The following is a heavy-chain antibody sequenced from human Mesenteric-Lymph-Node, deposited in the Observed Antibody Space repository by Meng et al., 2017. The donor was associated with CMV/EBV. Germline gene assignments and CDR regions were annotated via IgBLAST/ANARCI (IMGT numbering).Heavy chain of an antibody. CDR1: CYPITAYD. CDR2: LNSNNGDR. V-gene: IGHV1-2*06. Sequence: SCYPITAYDTLCVLHHPGEGLVWRLPLNSNNGDRHYAQTFQSRVTMTSDTSNSPVYMTLTSMGSDDTAAYYCASGSGSGSLHHFDYWGQGTLVTVSS. CDR3: ASGSGSGSLHHFDY. D-gene: IGHD3-10*01. J-gene: IGHJ4*02.